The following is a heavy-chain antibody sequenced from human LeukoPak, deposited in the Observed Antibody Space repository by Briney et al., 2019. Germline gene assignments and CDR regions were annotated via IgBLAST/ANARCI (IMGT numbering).Heavy chain of an antibody. J-gene: IGHJ4*02. V-gene: IGHV3-48*03. CDR1: GLIFSSYE. CDR2: ISSSGSTI. CDR3: AREVAARPFDY. D-gene: IGHD6-6*01. Sequence: GGSLRLSCAASGLIFSSYEMNWVRQAPGKGLEWVSYISSSGSTIYYADSVKGRFTISRDNAKNSLYLQMNSLRAEDTAVYYCAREVAARPFDYWGQGTLVTVSS.